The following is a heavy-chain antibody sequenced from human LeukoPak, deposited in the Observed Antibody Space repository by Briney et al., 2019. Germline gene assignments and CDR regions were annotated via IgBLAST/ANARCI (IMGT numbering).Heavy chain of an antibody. Sequence: ASVKVSCKASGYTFVDFYMHWVRQAPGQGLGWMGWINPNSGATNYVQKFRGRLTTTRDTSINTAYLEMSSLRSDDTAVYYCVRDGGGSHYLSFDFWGQGSLITVSS. CDR1: GYTFVDFY. D-gene: IGHD1-26*01. J-gene: IGHJ4*02. CDR3: VRDGGGSHYLSFDF. V-gene: IGHV1-2*02. CDR2: INPNSGAT.